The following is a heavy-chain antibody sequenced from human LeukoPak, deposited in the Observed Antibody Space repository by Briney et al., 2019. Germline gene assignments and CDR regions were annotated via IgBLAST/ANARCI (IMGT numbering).Heavy chain of an antibody. Sequence: PSETLSLTCTVSGGSISSSSYYWGWIRQPPGKGLEWIGSIYYSGSTYYNPSLKSRVTISVDTSKNQFSLKLSSVTAADTAVYYCARHPHKGDNWFDPWGQGTLVTVSS. J-gene: IGHJ5*02. CDR2: IYYSGST. CDR1: GGSISSSSYY. CDR3: ARHPHKGDNWFDP. V-gene: IGHV4-39*01.